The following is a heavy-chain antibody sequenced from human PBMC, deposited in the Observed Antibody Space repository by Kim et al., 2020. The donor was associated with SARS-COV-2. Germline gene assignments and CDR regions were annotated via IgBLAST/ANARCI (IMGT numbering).Heavy chain of an antibody. CDR3: ARAVVVPAANVRVYFDL. D-gene: IGHD2-2*01. CDR1: GFTFSSYA. CDR2: ITSNGGTT. Sequence: GGSLRLSCAASGFTFSSYAMHWVRQAPGKGLEFVSAITSNGGTTYYANSVKGRFTISRDNSKNTLFLQMGSLRAEDMAVYYCARAVVVPAANVRVYFDL. V-gene: IGHV3-64*01. J-gene: IGHJ2*01.